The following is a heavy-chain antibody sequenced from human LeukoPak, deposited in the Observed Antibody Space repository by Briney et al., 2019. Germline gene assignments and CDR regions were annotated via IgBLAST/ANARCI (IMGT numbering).Heavy chain of an antibody. CDR2: IYYSGST. V-gene: IGHV4-59*01. J-gene: IGHJ5*02. Sequence: SETLSLTCTVSGGSISSYYWSWIRQPPGKGLEWIGYIYYSGSTNYNPSLKSRVTISVDTSKNQFSLKLSSVTAADTAVYYCARENPNCSSTSCYFDPWGQGTLVTVSS. CDR3: ARENPNCSSTSCYFDP. D-gene: IGHD2-2*01. CDR1: GGSISSYY.